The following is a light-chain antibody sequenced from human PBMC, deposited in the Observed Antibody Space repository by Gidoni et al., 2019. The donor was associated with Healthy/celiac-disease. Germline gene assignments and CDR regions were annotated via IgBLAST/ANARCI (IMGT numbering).Light chain of an antibody. CDR1: QSVSSSY. Sequence: EIVLTQSPGTLSLSPGERATLSCRASQSVSSSYLAWYQQKPGQAPRPLIYGAASRATGIPDRFSGSGSGTDFTLTISRLEPEDCAVYYCQQYGSSTGVTFGGGTKVEIK. CDR2: GAA. V-gene: IGKV3-20*01. CDR3: QQYGSSTGVT. J-gene: IGKJ4*01.